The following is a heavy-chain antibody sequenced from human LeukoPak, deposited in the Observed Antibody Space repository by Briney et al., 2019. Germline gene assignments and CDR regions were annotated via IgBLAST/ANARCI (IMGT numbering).Heavy chain of an antibody. Sequence: SETLSLTCTVSGFSISSSNKYWGWIRQPPGRGLEWVGSLSYSGSAYYNSSPKSRVTISVDTSRNHFSLKLISVTAADTAVYYCTRQEVGYCSGGSCYAHFDYWGRGTLVTVSS. V-gene: IGHV4-39*01. J-gene: IGHJ4*02. CDR3: TRQEVGYCSGGSCYAHFDY. CDR1: GFSISSSNKY. D-gene: IGHD2-15*01. CDR2: LSYSGSA.